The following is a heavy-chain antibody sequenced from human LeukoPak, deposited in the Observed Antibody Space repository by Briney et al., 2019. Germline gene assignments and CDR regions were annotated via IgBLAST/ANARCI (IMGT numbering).Heavy chain of an antibody. D-gene: IGHD4-23*01. J-gene: IGHJ4*02. Sequence: GGSLRLSCAASGFSFSSYGMYWVRQAPGKGLEWVALIYNDGGLPNYLDSVRGRFTITRDNSKNTLYLQMDSLRVEDTAVYYCAQGHYVGNSEFLDNWGQGSLVIVSS. V-gene: IGHV3-33*07. CDR3: AQGHYVGNSEFLDN. CDR1: GFSFSSYG. CDR2: IYNDGGLP.